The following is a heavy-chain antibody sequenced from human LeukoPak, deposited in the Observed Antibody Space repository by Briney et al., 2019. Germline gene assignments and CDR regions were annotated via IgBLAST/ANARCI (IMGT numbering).Heavy chain of an antibody. CDR2: ISPSGGST. J-gene: IGHJ5*02. CDR3: ARDNSVRDEAWWFNP. V-gene: IGHV1-46*01. CDR1: GYTFTSNY. Sequence: ASVKVSCKAFGYTFTSNYMLWVRQAPGQGPEWMGVISPSGGSTTYAQKFQGRVTLTRDMSTSIDYLELSSLRSEDTAVYYCARDNSVRDEAWWFNPWGQGTLVTVSS. D-gene: IGHD5-24*01.